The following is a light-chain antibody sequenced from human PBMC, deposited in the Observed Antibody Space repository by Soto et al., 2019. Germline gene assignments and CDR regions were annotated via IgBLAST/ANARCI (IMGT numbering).Light chain of an antibody. V-gene: IGKV3-15*01. CDR3: QQTYSTTIP. J-gene: IGKJ5*01. CDR1: QGIGST. CDR2: GAS. Sequence: DIVWTQSPGTLSLSPGARATLSGRASQGIGSTLAWYPKKPGQTPRLLIYGASTRATGVPARFSGSGSGTDFTLTISSLQTEEFATYACQQTYSTTIPVGQGTRLEIK.